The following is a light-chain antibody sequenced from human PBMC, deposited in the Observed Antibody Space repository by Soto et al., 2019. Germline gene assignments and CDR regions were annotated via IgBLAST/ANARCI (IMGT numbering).Light chain of an antibody. CDR3: LQHNSYPRT. CDR1: QGIGND. V-gene: IGKV1-17*01. CDR2: NAF. J-gene: IGKJ1*01. Sequence: DIQMTQSPSSLSASVGDRVTITCRASQGIGNDLHWYQQQPGKAPKRLIYNAFNLQSGVPSRFSVSGSGTEFTLIISSLQPEDFATYYCLQHNSYPRTFGQGTKVETK.